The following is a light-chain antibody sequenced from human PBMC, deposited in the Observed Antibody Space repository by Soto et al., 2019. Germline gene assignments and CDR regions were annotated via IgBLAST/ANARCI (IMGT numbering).Light chain of an antibody. Sequence: QLVLTQPPSVSGAPGQRVTISCTGSSSNIGAGYDVHWYQQLPGTAPKLLIHRNNNRPSGVPDRFSGSRSGTSASLAITGLQAEDEADYYCQSYDNSLSGTHVIFGGGTKLTVL. V-gene: IGLV1-40*01. CDR1: SSNIGAGYD. CDR2: RNN. CDR3: QSYDNSLSGTHVI. J-gene: IGLJ2*01.